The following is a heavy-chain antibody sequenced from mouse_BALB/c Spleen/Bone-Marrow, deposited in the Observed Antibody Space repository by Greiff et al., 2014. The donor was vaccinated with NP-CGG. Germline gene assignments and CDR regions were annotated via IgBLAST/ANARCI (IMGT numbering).Heavy chain of an antibody. J-gene: IGHJ4*01. D-gene: IGHD2-3*01. CDR2: INPYNGGT. V-gene: IGHV1-19*01. Sequence: VQLKESGPELVKPGASMKISCKASDYSFTDYTMNWVKQSHGKNLEWIGLINPYNGGTSYNQKFKGKATLTVDKSSSTAYMELLSLTSEDSAVYYCARRDGNFYYAMDYRGQGTSVTVSS. CDR3: ARRDGNFYYAMDY. CDR1: DYSFTDYT.